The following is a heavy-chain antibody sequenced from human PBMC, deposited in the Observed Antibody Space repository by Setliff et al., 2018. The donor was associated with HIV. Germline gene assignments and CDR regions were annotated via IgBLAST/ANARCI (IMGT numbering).Heavy chain of an antibody. CDR3: ARDICTSTSCPSGWFDP. D-gene: IGHD2-2*01. V-gene: IGHV4-34*01. CDR2: INHSGST. Sequence: GSFSCYYWSWIRQPPGKGLEWIGKINHSGSTYYNPSLQSRVTISIDTSKDQFSLKLTSVTAADTAMYYCARDICTSTSCPSGWFDPWGQGTLVTVSS. J-gene: IGHJ5*02. CDR1: GSFSCYY.